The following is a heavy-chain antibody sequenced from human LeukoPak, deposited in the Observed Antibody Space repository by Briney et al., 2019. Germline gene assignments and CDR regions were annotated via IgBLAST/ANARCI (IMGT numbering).Heavy chain of an antibody. CDR3: ARDHYHKIHSVMVTAPDY. D-gene: IGHD2-21*02. CDR1: GYTFTNYY. Sequence: ASVKVSCKASGYTFTNYYMHWVRQAPGQGLEWMGIINPSGGSTNYAQKFQGRVTMTRDTSTSTVYMELSSLRSEDTAVYYCARDHYHKIHSVMVTAPDYWGQGTLVIVSS. CDR2: INPSGGST. J-gene: IGHJ4*02. V-gene: IGHV1-46*01.